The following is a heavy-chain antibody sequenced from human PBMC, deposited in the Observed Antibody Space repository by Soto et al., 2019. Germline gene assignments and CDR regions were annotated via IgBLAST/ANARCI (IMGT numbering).Heavy chain of an antibody. CDR1: GGSFNGYA. V-gene: IGHV1-69*01. D-gene: IGHD3-22*01. CDR2: LTLVSGAA. J-gene: IGHJ4*02. Sequence: QVQLVQSGAEMKKPGSSVKVSCKASGGSFNGYAVTWVRQAPGRGHEWMGGLTLVSGAATYARRLQGRISIPPHVSTTTAYLDLTSLTSEHTAIYFCARHRLFYDSGSHSYVPYYFQNWGQGTLVSVSS. CDR3: ARHRLFYDSGSHSYVPYYFQN.